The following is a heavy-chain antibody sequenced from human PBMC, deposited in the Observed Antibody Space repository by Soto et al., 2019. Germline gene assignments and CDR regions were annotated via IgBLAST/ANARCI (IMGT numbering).Heavy chain of an antibody. CDR2: ISSNGGRT. D-gene: IGHD1-7*01. J-gene: IGHJ1*01. V-gene: IGHV3-23*01. CDR1: GFTFSVYA. Sequence: GGSLRLSCAASGFTFSVYAMSWVRQAPGKGLEWVSAISSNGGRTFYADSLRGRFTISRDNSKSALYLQMNNLRAEDTAIYYCAKYSELPYEAYLQQWGEGTLVTVSS. CDR3: AKYSELPYEAYLQQ.